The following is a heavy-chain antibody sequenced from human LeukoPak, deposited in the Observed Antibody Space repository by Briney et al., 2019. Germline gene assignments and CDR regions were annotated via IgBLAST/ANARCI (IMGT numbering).Heavy chain of an antibody. Sequence: SQTLSLTCAISGDSVSSNSAAWNWIRQSPSRGLEWLVRTYYRSKWYNDYAVSVKSRITINPDTSKNQFSLQLNSVTPEDTAVYYCARDRGAAGHPYWYFDLWGRGTLVTVSS. V-gene: IGHV6-1*01. J-gene: IGHJ2*01. D-gene: IGHD6-13*01. CDR2: TYYRSKWYN. CDR3: ARDRGAAGHPYWYFDL. CDR1: GDSVSSNSAA.